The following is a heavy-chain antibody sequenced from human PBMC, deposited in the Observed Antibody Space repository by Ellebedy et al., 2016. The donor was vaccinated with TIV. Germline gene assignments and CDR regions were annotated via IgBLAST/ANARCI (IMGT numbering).Heavy chain of an antibody. Sequence: GESLKISCKGSGYSFPTYWIGWVRQMPGKGLEWMGIIYPGDSDTGYSPSFQGQVTISADKSISTAYLQWSSLKASDTAMYYCARFGWGDYGGNFIWYWGQGTLVTVSS. J-gene: IGHJ4*02. V-gene: IGHV5-51*01. D-gene: IGHD4-23*01. CDR2: IYPGDSDT. CDR1: GYSFPTYW. CDR3: ARFGWGDYGGNFIWY.